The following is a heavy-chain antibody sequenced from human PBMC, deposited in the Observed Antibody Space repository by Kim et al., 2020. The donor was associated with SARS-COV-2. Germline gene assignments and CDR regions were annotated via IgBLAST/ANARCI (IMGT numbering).Heavy chain of an antibody. J-gene: IGHJ5*02. CDR1: GYTFSNYV. D-gene: IGHD2-2*01. Sequence: AAVKVSCKASGYTFSNYVMHWVRQAPGQGLEWMGWVKLGNGDTKYSRKFQGRVTMTWDTSASTAYMELSSLRSEDTAVYYFARADEYHLNLFDPWGQGTLVTAS. CDR2: VKLGNGDT. CDR3: ARADEYHLNLFDP. V-gene: IGHV1-3*01.